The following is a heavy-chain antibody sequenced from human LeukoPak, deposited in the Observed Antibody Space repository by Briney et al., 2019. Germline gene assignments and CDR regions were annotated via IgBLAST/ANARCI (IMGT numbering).Heavy chain of an antibody. V-gene: IGHV3-7*01. CDR1: GFTFTTFW. D-gene: IGHD3-22*01. CDR2: IKKDGSEE. J-gene: IGHJ5*02. Sequence: GGSLRLSCEASGFTFTTFWMTWVRQAPGKGLEWVANIKKDGSEEHYVHSMKGRFTISRDNAKNSLYLQMNSLRAEDTAVYYCARARSPSSGYLLRDHNWFDPWGQGTLVTVSS. CDR3: ARARSPSSGYLLRDHNWFDP.